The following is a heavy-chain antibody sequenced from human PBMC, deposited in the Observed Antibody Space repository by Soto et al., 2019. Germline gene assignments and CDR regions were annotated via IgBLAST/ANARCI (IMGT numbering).Heavy chain of an antibody. CDR3: VRYCSTTLCNGVATRTFDY. V-gene: IGHV3-48*03. D-gene: IGHD2-2*01. J-gene: IGHJ4*02. CDR1: RFTFSTYV. Sequence: GGALRLYCAASRFTFSTYVMHWVRQAPGKGLEWVSYISSSGNTVYYADPVKGRFTISRDNTRNSLYLQMNSLRDEDTALYYCVRYCSTTLCNGVATRTFDYWGQGTLVTVS. CDR2: ISSSGNTV.